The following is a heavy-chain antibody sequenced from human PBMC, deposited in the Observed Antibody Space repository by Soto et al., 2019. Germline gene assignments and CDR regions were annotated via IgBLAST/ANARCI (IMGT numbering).Heavy chain of an antibody. V-gene: IGHV4-34*01. CDR1: GGSFSGYY. Sequence: QVQLQQWGAGLLKPSETLSLTCAVYGGSFSGYYWSWIRQPPGKGLEWIGEINHSGSTNYNPSLKSRVTISVDTSKNQFSLKLSSGTAADTAVYYCARGRTIFGVVITGWFDPWGQGTLVTVSS. J-gene: IGHJ5*02. D-gene: IGHD3-3*01. CDR3: ARGRTIFGVVITGWFDP. CDR2: INHSGST.